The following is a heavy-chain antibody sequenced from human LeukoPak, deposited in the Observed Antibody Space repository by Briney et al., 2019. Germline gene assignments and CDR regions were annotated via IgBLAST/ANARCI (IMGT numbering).Heavy chain of an antibody. J-gene: IGHJ4*02. CDR1: GFIFSSYA. V-gene: IGHV3-23*01. CDR3: ATSSSGSYYEFDY. D-gene: IGHD3-10*01. Sequence: GGSLRLSCAASGFIFSSYAMSWVRQAPGKGLEWVSAISGSGGSTYYTDSVQGRFTISRDNSKNTLYLQMNSLRAEDTAVYYCATSSSGSYYEFDYWGQGTLVTVSS. CDR2: ISGSGGST.